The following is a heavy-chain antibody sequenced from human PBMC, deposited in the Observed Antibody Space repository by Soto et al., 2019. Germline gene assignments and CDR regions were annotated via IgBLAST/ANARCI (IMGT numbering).Heavy chain of an antibody. V-gene: IGHV4-39*01. Sequence: QLQLQESGPGLVKPSETLSLTCTVSGGSISSSSYYWGWIRQPPGKGLEWIGSIYYSGSTYYNPSLKSRVTISVDKSKNQFSLKLSSVTAADTAVYYCARSSGWYVEKYYYYGMDVWGQGTTVTVSS. J-gene: IGHJ6*02. CDR3: ARSSGWYVEKYYYYGMDV. CDR1: GGSISSSSYY. D-gene: IGHD6-19*01. CDR2: IYYSGST.